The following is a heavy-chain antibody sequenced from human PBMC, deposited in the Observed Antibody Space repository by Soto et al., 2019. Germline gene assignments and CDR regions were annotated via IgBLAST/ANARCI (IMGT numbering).Heavy chain of an antibody. J-gene: IGHJ3*02. CDR2: IYYSGST. CDR3: ARRALDIVVVVAATNAFDI. D-gene: IGHD2-15*01. Sequence: SETLSLTCTVSGGSISSSSYYWGWIRQPPGKGLEWIGSIYYSGSTYYNPSLKSRVTISVDTPKNQFSLKLSSVTAAGTAVYYCARRALDIVVVVAATNAFDIWGQGTMVTVSS. V-gene: IGHV4-39*01. CDR1: GGSISSSSYY.